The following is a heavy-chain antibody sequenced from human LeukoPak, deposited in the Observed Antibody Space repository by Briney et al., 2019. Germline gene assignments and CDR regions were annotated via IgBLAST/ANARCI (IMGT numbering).Heavy chain of an antibody. CDR2: ISTYNGDT. Sequence: ASVKVSCKASGYPFTTYGINWVRQAPGQGLEWMGWISTYNGDTNYAQKFQGRVTMTTDTSTSTAYIELRSLTSDDTAAYYCAREWWGYDVLTGDNWFDPWGQGTPVTVSS. CDR1: GYPFTTYG. D-gene: IGHD3-9*01. V-gene: IGHV1-18*01. J-gene: IGHJ5*02. CDR3: AREWWGYDVLTGDNWFDP.